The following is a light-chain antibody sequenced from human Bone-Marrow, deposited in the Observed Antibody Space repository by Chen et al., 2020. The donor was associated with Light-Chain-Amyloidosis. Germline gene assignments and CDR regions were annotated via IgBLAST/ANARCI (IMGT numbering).Light chain of an antibody. Sequence: AIRMTQSPSSLSATVGDRLIITCRASEAISSYLAWYQQKPGKAPKLLIYGATNLEIGVPSRFSGSGSGTNFNFVISDVRSEDFATYFCQQYYRYPLTFAGGTEV. J-gene: IGKJ4*01. CDR3: QQYYRYPLT. V-gene: IGKV1-8*01. CDR2: GAT. CDR1: EAISSY.